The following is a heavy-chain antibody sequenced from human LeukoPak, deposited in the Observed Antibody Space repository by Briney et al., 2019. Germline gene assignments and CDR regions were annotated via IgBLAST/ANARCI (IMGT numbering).Heavy chain of an antibody. V-gene: IGHV4-38-2*02. CDR2: VYRSGST. J-gene: IGHJ4*02. Sequence: PSETLSLICVVSGYSISSGYHWGWIRQPPGEGLEWIGSVYRSGSTYYNPSLKSRVTISVDTSKNQISLKVRSVTAADTAVYYCARENWVFDYWGQGILVTVSS. CDR1: GYSISSGYH. CDR3: ARENWVFDY. D-gene: IGHD7-27*01.